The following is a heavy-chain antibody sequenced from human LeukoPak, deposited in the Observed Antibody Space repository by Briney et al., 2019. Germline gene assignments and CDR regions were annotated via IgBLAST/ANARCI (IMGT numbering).Heavy chain of an antibody. CDR3: ARGVYIAAAQYGY. J-gene: IGHJ4*02. CDR1: GGSISSYY. V-gene: IGHV4-59*01. Sequence: SETLSLTCTVSGGSISSYYWSWIRQPPGKGLEWIGYIYYSGTTNYNPSLKSRVTISVDTSKNQSSLKLSSVTAADTAVYYCARGVYIAAAQYGYWGQGTLVTVSS. CDR2: IYYSGTT. D-gene: IGHD6-13*01.